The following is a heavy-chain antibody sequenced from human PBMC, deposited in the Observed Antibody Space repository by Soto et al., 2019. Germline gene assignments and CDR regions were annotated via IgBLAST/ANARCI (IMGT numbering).Heavy chain of an antibody. Sequence: VQLVESGGGLVQPGGSLRLSCAASGFTFSSYWMHWVRQAPGKGLVWVSRINSDGSSTGYADSVKGRFTISRDNAKNTLYLQMNSLRAEDTAVYYCARDERIAAAGINYYGMDVWGRGTTVTVSS. CDR2: INSDGSST. D-gene: IGHD6-13*01. CDR1: GFTFSSYW. J-gene: IGHJ6*02. V-gene: IGHV3-74*01. CDR3: ARDERIAAAGINYYGMDV.